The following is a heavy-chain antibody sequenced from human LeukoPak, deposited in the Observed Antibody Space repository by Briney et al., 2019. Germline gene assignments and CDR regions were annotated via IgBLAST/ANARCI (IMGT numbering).Heavy chain of an antibody. D-gene: IGHD6-19*01. J-gene: IGHJ4*02. V-gene: IGHV4-4*02. CDR3: ARGSGWYSY. CDR1: GGSISSSNW. Sequence: PSETLSLTCAVSGGSISSSNWWSWVRQPPGKGLEWIGYIYYSGSTNYNPSLKSRVTISVDTSKKQFSLKLSSVTAADTAVYYCARGSGWYSYWGQGTLVTVSS. CDR2: IYYSGST.